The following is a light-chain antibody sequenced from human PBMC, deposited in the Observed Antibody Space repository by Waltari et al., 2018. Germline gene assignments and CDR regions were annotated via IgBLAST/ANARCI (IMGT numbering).Light chain of an antibody. CDR2: VNSDGSH. Sequence: QLVLTQPPSASASLGASVKLTCPLSSGPRTYAIAWHQQKPEKGPRYLMKVNSDGSHPKGDGIPDRFSGSGSGAERYLTISSLQSEDEADYYCQTWGTGIHVLFGGGTKLTVL. CDR3: QTWGTGIHVL. J-gene: IGLJ2*01. CDR1: SGPRTYA. V-gene: IGLV4-69*01.